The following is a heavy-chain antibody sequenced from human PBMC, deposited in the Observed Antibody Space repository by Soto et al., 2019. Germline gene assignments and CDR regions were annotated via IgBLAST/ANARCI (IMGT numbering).Heavy chain of an antibody. Sequence: ASVKVSCKASGYTFTNYAIHWLRQAAGQSLEWMGWINAGDGTTGYAQKFQGRVTMTRNTSIRTAYIDLSSLSSDDTAVYYCARVMLGGHSDYWGQGTLVTVSS. CDR1: GYTFTNYA. V-gene: IGHV1-8*02. J-gene: IGHJ4*02. CDR3: ARVMLGGHSDY. CDR2: INAGDGTT. D-gene: IGHD2-15*01.